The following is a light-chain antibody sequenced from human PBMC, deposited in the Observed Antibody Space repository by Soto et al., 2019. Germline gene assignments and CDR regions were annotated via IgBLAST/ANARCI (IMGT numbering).Light chain of an antibody. Sequence: DTQMTQSPSSLSASVGDRVTITCRASQSISNYLNWYQQKPGKAPKLLIFAAAILQSGVPSSFSGSGSGTDFTLTVSSLQPEDFATYYCQQSYSGPWTFGQGTRVEI. CDR2: AAA. J-gene: IGKJ1*01. CDR1: QSISNY. CDR3: QQSYSGPWT. V-gene: IGKV1-39*01.